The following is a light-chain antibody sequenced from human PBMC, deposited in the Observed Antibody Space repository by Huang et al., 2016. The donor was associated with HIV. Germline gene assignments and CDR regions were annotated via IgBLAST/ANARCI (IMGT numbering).Light chain of an antibody. J-gene: IGKJ1*01. CDR2: AAS. Sequence: EIVMTQSPATLSVSPGERATLSCRASQSITSNLAWYQQKPGQAPRLLIYAASTRATGIPARFSGGGSGTEFTLSISSLQSEDFAVYYCQQYNNWPPWTFGQGTSVEIK. V-gene: IGKV3-15*01. CDR3: QQYNNWPPWT. CDR1: QSITSN.